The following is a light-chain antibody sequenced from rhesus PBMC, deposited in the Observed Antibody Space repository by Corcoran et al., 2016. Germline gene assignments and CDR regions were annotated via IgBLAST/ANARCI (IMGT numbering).Light chain of an antibody. CDR2: KAS. J-gene: IGKJ1*01. Sequence: DIQMTQSPSSLSASVGDTVTITCRASQGISSWLAWYQQKPGKAPKLLISKASSLQSGVPSSFSGSGSGTDFTLTISSLQSEEFATYYCQQYSSRRTFGQGTKVEIK. CDR3: QQYSSRRT. V-gene: IGKV1-22*01. CDR1: QGISSW.